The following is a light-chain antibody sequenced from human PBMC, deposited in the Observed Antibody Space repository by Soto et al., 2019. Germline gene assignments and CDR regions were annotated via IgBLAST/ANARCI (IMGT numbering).Light chain of an antibody. Sequence: DIQMTQSPSSVSASVGDRVTITCRASQSIRSYLNWYQQKPGKAPKLLIYAASSLQSGVPSRFSGSGSGTDFTLTISSLQPEDFATYYCQQSYSSPPTFGQGSKVDTK. CDR2: AAS. CDR3: QQSYSSPPT. J-gene: IGKJ1*01. CDR1: QSIRSY. V-gene: IGKV1-39*01.